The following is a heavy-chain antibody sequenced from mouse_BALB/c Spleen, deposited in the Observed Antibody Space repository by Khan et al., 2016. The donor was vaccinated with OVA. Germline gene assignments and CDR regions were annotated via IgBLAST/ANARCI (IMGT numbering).Heavy chain of an antibody. J-gene: IGHJ4*01. CDR2: IWNGGNT. D-gene: IGHD1-2*01. CDR3: ARNVVFHYYGYSGMDY. CDR1: GFSLSNFG. V-gene: IGHV2-4-1*01. Sequence: QVQLKQSGPGLVQPSQNLSITCTVSGFSLSNFGVHWVRQSPGKALEWLGVIWNGGNTDYNAAFISRLSISKDNSKSQIFFKMNGLQADDTAIYXWARNVVFHYYGYSGMDYWGQGTSVTVSS.